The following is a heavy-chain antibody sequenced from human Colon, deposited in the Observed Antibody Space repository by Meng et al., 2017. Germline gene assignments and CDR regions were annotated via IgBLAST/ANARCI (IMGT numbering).Heavy chain of an antibody. CDR3: AKGGASGPNWFDP. V-gene: IGHV4-61*09. J-gene: IGHJ5*02. D-gene: IGHD3-10*01. CDR2: ISSTGST. Sequence: SETLSLTCTVSGGSIRSGDYYWSWVRQPAGKGLEWIGHISSTGSTYYNPSLKSRVTFSLDTSRNQFSLNWLSVTAADTAVYYCAKGGASGPNWFDPWGQGTLVTVSS. CDR1: GGSIRSGDYY.